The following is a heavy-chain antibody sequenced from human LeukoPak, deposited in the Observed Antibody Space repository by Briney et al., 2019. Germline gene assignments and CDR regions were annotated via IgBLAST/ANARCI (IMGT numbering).Heavy chain of an antibody. CDR2: IYYSGST. D-gene: IGHD6-25*01. CDR3: ARDLPRLYGMDV. Sequence: SQTLSLTCTVSGGSISSGGYYWSWIRQHPGKGLEWIGYIYYSGSTNYNPSLKSRVTISVDTSKNQFSLKLSSVTAADTAVYYCARDLPRLYGMDVWGQGTTVTVSS. V-gene: IGHV4-31*03. CDR1: GGSISSGGYY. J-gene: IGHJ6*02.